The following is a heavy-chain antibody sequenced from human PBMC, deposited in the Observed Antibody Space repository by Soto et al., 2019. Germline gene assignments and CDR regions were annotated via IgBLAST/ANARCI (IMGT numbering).Heavy chain of an antibody. J-gene: IGHJ4*02. CDR2: IKQDGSEK. CDR1: GFTFSSYW. Sequence: GGSLRLSCAASGFTFSSYWMSWVRQAPGKGLEWVANIKQDGSEKYYVDSVKGRFTISRDNAKNSLYLQMNSLRAEDTAVYYCARDSEQDSSGYYGYWGQGTLVTVSS. V-gene: IGHV3-7*03. CDR3: ARDSEQDSSGYYGY. D-gene: IGHD3-22*01.